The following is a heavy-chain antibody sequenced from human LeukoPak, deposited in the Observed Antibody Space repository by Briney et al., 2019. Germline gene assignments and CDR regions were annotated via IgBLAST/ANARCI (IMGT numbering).Heavy chain of an antibody. V-gene: IGHV4-30-4*01. D-gene: IGHD5-24*01. CDR3: ARDGDGYNLVDY. CDR1: GGSISSGDYY. J-gene: IGHJ4*02. Sequence: SQTLSLTCTVSGGSISSGDYYWSWIRQPPGKGLEWIGYIYYGGSTYYNPSLKSRVTISVDTSKNQFSLKLSSVTAADTAVYYSARDGDGYNLVDYWGQGTLVTVSS. CDR2: IYYGGST.